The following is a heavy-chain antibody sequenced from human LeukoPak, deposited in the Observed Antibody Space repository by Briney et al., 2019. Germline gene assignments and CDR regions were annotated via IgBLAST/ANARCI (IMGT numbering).Heavy chain of an antibody. CDR3: ARWGYYYDSSGYSGSAFDI. V-gene: IGHV4-39*01. CDR1: GGSISSSSYY. CDR2: IYYSGST. Sequence: PSETLSLTCTVSGGSISSSSYYWGWIRQPPGKGLEWIGSIYYSGSTYYNPSLKSRVTISVDTSKNQFSLKLSSVTAADTAVYYCARWGYYYDSSGYSGSAFDIWGQGTMVTVSS. J-gene: IGHJ3*02. D-gene: IGHD3-22*01.